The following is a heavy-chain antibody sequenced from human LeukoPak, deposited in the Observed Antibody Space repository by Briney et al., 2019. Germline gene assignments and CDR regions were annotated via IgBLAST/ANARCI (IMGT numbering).Heavy chain of an antibody. V-gene: IGHV4-61*01. CDR2: IHYSGST. CDR1: VGSASRYSHY. Sequence: SEPLSLTCTLSVGSASRYSHYWSSIPQPPGKGLEWIGYIHYSGSTSYNTSLKSRVTISVDTSKNQFSLKLGSVTAADTAVYYCARTRDGNSGCFDYWGQGSLVTVSS. CDR3: ARTRDGNSGCFDY. J-gene: IGHJ4*02. D-gene: IGHD5-24*01.